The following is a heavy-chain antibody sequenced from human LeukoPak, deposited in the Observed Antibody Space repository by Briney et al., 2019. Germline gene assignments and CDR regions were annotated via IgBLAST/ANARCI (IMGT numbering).Heavy chain of an antibody. Sequence: PGGSLRLSCAASGFTFSSYWMSWVRQAPGKGLEWVANIKQDGSEKYYVDSVKGRFTISRDNAKNSLYLQINSLRAEDTAVYYCARDQIVTMVRGVPILFDYWGQGTLVTVSS. D-gene: IGHD3-10*01. CDR3: ARDQIVTMVRGVPILFDY. CDR1: GFTFSSYW. CDR2: IKQDGSEK. J-gene: IGHJ4*02. V-gene: IGHV3-7*01.